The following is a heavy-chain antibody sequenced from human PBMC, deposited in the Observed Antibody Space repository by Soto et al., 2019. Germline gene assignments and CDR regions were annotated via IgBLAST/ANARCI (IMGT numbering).Heavy chain of an antibody. V-gene: IGHV1-18*01. D-gene: IGHD3-22*01. CDR1: GYTFTSYG. Sequence: ASVKVSCKASGYTFTSYGISWVRQAPGQGLEWMGWISAYNGNTNYAQKLQGRVTMTTDTSTSTAYMELRSLRSDDTAVYYCARMPMIVVASYNWFDPWGQGTLVTVSS. CDR3: ARMPMIVVASYNWFDP. CDR2: ISAYNGNT. J-gene: IGHJ5*02.